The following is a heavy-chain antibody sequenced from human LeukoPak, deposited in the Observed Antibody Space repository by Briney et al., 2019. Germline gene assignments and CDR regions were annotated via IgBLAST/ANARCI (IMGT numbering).Heavy chain of an antibody. J-gene: IGHJ3*02. V-gene: IGHV4-31*03. CDR2: VYYSGST. Sequence: SETLSLTCTVSGGSISSGGYYWSWIRQHPGKGLEWIGYVYYSGSTYYNPSLKSRVTISVDTSKNYFSLKLSSVTAADTAVYYCARVHQTGYSIFDIWGQGTMVTVSS. D-gene: IGHD3-9*01. CDR1: GGSISSGGYY. CDR3: ARVHQTGYSIFDI.